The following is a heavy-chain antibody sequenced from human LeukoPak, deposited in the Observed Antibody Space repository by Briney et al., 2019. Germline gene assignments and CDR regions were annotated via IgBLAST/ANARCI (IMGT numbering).Heavy chain of an antibody. CDR1: GFTFTYSW. V-gene: IGHV3-15*01. CDR2: IKSKTDDGTI. D-gene: IGHD3-10*01. J-gene: IGHJ4*02. Sequence: GGSLRLSCTASGFTFTYSWMSWVRQAPGKGLEWVGRIKSKTDDGTIDYAAPAKGRFTISRDDSKNTLYLQMNSLKTEDTAVYYCTTDDMVRGVPYYFDYWGQGTLVTVSS. CDR3: TTDDMVRGVPYYFDY.